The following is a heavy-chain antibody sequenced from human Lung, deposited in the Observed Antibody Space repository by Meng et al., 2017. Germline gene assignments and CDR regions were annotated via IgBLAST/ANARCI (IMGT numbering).Heavy chain of an antibody. Sequence: QVQLQDAGPGLVKPSQTLSLTFTVSGGSISSSNYYWSWIRQPPGKGLEWSGHIYNSGSTYYNPSLKSRITISVDTSKNQFSLKLSSVTAADTAVYYCARGQKGYFDLWGRGTLVTVSS. V-gene: IGHV4-30-4*01. CDR2: IYNSGST. J-gene: IGHJ2*01. CDR3: ARGQKGYFDL. CDR1: GGSISSSNYY.